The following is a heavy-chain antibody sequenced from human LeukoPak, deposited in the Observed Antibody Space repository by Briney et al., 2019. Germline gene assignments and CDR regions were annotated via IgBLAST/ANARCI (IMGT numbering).Heavy chain of an antibody. CDR2: IYSGGST. V-gene: IGHV3-53*01. CDR1: GFTVSSNY. CDR3: ARESFDWLSQSYYYGMDV. D-gene: IGHD3-9*01. Sequence: GGSLRLSCAASGFTVSSNYMSWVRQAPGKGLERVSVIYSGGSTYYADSVKGRFTISRDNSKNTLYLQMNSLRAEDTAVYYCARESFDWLSQSYYYGMDVWGQGTTVTVSS. J-gene: IGHJ6*02.